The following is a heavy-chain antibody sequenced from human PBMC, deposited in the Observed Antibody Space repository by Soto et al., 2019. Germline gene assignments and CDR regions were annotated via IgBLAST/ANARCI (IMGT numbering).Heavy chain of an antibody. J-gene: IGHJ3*02. CDR2: INHSGST. CDR3: ARDYDMATMENAFDI. V-gene: IGHV4-34*01. D-gene: IGHD3-22*01. Sequence: PSETLSLTCAVYGGSFSGYYWSWIRQPPGKGLEWIGEINHSGSTNYNPSLKSRVTISVDTSKNQFSLKLSSVTAADTAVYYCARDYDMATMENAFDIWGQGTMVTVSS. CDR1: GGSFSGYY.